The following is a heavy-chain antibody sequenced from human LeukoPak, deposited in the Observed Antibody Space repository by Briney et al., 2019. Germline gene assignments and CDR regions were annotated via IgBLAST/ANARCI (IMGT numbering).Heavy chain of an antibody. D-gene: IGHD3-3*02. CDR2: IYHSGDT. J-gene: IGHJ3*01. V-gene: IGHV4-38-2*02. Sequence: SETLSLTCAVSGYSISSGYYWGWIRQPPGKGLQWIGSIYHSGDTYYKPSLKSRVTMSVDTSKNQFSLRLTSVTAADTAVYYCARDGEGIGIEFWGQGTTVTVSS. CDR1: GYSISSGYY. CDR3: ARDGEGIGIEF.